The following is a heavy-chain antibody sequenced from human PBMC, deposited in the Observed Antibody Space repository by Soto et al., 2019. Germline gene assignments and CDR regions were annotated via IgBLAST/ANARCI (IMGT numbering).Heavy chain of an antibody. Sequence: QVQLQESGPGLVKPSQTLSLTCTVSGGSITSDYSCWSWIRQPPGEGLEGIGHIFDSGTTSTNPSLRSPVAISLDTSKNHFSLTLSSVTAADTTVYYCARGPSGDKVHYWGQGALVTVSS. CDR3: ARGPSGDKVHY. CDR1: GGSITSDYSC. CDR2: IFDSGTT. J-gene: IGHJ4*02. V-gene: IGHV4-30-4*01.